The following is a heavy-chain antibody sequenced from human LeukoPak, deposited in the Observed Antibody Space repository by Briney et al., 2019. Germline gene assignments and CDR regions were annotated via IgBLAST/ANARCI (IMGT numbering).Heavy chain of an antibody. D-gene: IGHD2-15*01. CDR3: AKGKSLAGDSAFDI. V-gene: IGHV3-23*01. CDR2: ISGTSLST. Sequence: PGGSLRLSCAASGFTFSSYAMTWVRQAPGKGLQWVSGISGTSLSTNYADSVKGRFTISRDNSKNTLYLQMGSLSADDTAVYYCAKGKSLAGDSAFDIWGQGTVVTVSS. CDR1: GFTFSSYA. J-gene: IGHJ3*02.